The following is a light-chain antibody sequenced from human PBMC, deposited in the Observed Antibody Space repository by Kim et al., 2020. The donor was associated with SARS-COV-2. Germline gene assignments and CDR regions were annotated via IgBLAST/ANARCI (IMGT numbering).Light chain of an antibody. CDR2: QDT. V-gene: IGLV3-1*01. CDR3: QAWGSSSTTNWL. J-gene: IGLJ3*02. Sequence: PGQTASITSHGGKLGDKYVWWYQQKPGQAPVLVIYQDTKRPSGIPERFSGSNSGNTATLTISGTQAMDEADYYCQAWGSSSTTNWLFGGGTQLTVL. CDR1: KLGDKY.